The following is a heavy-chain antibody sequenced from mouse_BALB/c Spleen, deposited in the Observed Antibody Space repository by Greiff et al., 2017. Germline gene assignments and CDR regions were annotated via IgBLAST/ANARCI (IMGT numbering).Heavy chain of an antibody. Sequence: VHVKQSGPELVKPGASVKMSCKASGYTFTSYVMHWVKQKPGQGLEWIGYINPYNDGTKYNEKFKGKATLTSDKSSSTAYMELSSLTSEDSAVYYCARIDYYGSNYAMDYWGQGTSVTVSS. J-gene: IGHJ4*01. CDR2: INPYNDGT. D-gene: IGHD1-1*01. CDR1: GYTFTSYV. V-gene: IGHV1-14*01. CDR3: ARIDYYGSNYAMDY.